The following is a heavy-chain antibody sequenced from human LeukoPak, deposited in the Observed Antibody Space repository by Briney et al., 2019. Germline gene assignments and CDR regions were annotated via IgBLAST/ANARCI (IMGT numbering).Heavy chain of an antibody. CDR3: AKEPPLVARLIDY. J-gene: IGHJ4*02. V-gene: IGHV3-23*01. D-gene: IGHD2-15*01. Sequence: GGSLRLSCSASGFTFSDFIMHWVRQAPGKGLEWVSAISGSGGSTYYADSVKGRFTISRDNSKNTLYLQMNSLRAEDTAVYYCAKEPPLVARLIDYWGQGTLVTVSS. CDR2: ISGSGGST. CDR1: GFTFSDFI.